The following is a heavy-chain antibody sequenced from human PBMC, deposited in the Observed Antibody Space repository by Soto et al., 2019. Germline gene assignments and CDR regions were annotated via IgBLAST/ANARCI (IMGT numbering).Heavy chain of an antibody. J-gene: IGHJ6*02. CDR1: GDSISTYY. CDR2: IYYSGSP. V-gene: IGHV4-59*01. CDR3: ARGGNTALACYFCGMDV. Sequence: QVQLQESGPGLVKPSETLSLTCTVSGDSISTYYWTWIRQPPGKGLERVGYIYYSGSPSYNPALHSPVPISVATSKNHFSLKVSSVTAADAAMYYCARGGNTALACYFCGMDVWGQRTTVTVSS. D-gene: IGHD5-18*01.